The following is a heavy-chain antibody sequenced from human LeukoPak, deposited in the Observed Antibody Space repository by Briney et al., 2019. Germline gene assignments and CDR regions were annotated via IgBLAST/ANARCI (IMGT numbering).Heavy chain of an antibody. V-gene: IGHV1-69*01. CDR1: GGTFSSYA. D-gene: IGHD3-9*01. CDR2: IIPIFGTA. J-gene: IGHJ6*03. Sequence: ASVKVSCKASGGTFSSYAISRVRQAPGQGLEWMGGIIPIFGTANYAQKFQGRVTITADESTSTAYMELSSLRAEDTAVYYCARGVVLRYFDWLLPEEYYYYMDVWGKGTTVTVSS. CDR3: ARGVVLRYFDWLLPEEYYYYMDV.